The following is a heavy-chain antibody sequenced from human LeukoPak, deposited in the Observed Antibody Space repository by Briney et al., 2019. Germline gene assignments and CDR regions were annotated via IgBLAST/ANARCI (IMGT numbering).Heavy chain of an antibody. CDR1: GFSLSSYA. D-gene: IGHD3-22*01. CDR3: ARGLISMIP. V-gene: IGHV3-7*05. CDR2: MKLDESEK. Sequence: GGSLRLSCAASGFSLSSYAIHWVRQAPGKGLEWVANMKLDESEKYYVDSVKGRFTISRDNAKNSLYLQMNGLRAEDTAVYYCARGLISMIPWGQGTLVTVSS. J-gene: IGHJ5*02.